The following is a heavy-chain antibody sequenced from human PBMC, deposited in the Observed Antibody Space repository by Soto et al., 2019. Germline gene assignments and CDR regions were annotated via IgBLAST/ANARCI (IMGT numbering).Heavy chain of an antibody. CDR3: ARSRGTVTIDY. V-gene: IGHV1-3*01. D-gene: IGHD4-17*01. CDR1: GYTFTSYA. Sequence: GASVKVSCKASGYTFTSYAMHWVRQAPGQRLEWMGWINAGNGNKKYSQKFQGRVTITRDTSASTAYMELSSLRSEDTAVYYCARSRGTVTIDYWGQGTLVTVSS. J-gene: IGHJ4*02. CDR2: INAGNGNK.